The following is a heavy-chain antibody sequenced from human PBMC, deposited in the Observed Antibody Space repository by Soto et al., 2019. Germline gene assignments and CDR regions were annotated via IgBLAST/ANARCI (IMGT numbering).Heavy chain of an antibody. V-gene: IGHV1-24*01. D-gene: IGHD3-10*01. CDR3: ATAHSYYYGSGSYPYFDY. CDR1: GYTLTELS. CDR2: FDPEDGET. Sequence: ASVKVSCKVSGYTLTELSMHWVRQAPGKGLEWMGGFDPEDGETIYAQKFQGRVTMTEDTSTDTAYMELSSLRSEDTAVYYCATAHSYYYGSGSYPYFDYWGQGTLVTVSS. J-gene: IGHJ4*02.